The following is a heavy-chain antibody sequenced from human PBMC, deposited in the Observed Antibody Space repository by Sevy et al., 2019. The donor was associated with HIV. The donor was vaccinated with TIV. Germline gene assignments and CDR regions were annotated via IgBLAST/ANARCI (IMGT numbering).Heavy chain of an antibody. D-gene: IGHD1-1*01. CDR3: ARAVLEISTWRSDY. J-gene: IGHJ4*02. Sequence: GGYLRLSCAASGFTFSSYRMTWVRQAPGKGLEWVSCISSTSAYINYADSVKGRFTISRDNAKNLLYLQMDSLRAEDTAVYYCARAVLEISTWRSDYWGQGTLVIVSS. V-gene: IGHV3-21*01. CDR1: GFTFSSYR. CDR2: ISSTSAYI.